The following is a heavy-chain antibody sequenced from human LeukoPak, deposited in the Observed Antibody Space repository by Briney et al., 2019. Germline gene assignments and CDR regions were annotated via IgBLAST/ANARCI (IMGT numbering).Heavy chain of an antibody. Sequence: GGSLRLSCAASGFTFSDYYMSWIRQAPGKGLEWVSYISSSGSTIYYADSVKGRFTISRDNSENTVYMQMDSLRVEDTAVYYCAKGFLASCSGTRCYPFDHWGQGTPVTVSS. CDR1: GFTFSDYY. J-gene: IGHJ4*02. D-gene: IGHD2-15*01. CDR2: ISSSGSTI. CDR3: AKGFLASCSGTRCYPFDH. V-gene: IGHV3-11*01.